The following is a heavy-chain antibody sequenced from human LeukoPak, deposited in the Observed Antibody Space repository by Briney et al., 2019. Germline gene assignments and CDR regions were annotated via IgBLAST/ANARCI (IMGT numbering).Heavy chain of an antibody. J-gene: IGHJ4*02. CDR1: GFPFSDYA. V-gene: IGHV3-21*01. CDR2: IKGSGGGS. D-gene: IGHD6-13*01. CDR3: ARARSVAAAGSSDY. Sequence: SGGSLRLSCEASGFPFSDYAMTWVRQAPGKGLEWVSSIKGSGGGSSYADSVKGRFTISRDNAKNSLYLQMNSLRAEDTAVYYCARARSVAAAGSSDYWGQGTLVTVSS.